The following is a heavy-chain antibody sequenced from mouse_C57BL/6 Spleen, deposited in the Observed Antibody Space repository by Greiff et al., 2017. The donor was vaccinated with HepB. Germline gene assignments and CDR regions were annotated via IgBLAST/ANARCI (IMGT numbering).Heavy chain of an antibody. D-gene: IGHD1-1*01. CDR2: IYPGNSDT. CDR1: GYTFTSYW. CDR3: TRPYYGSSLSWFAY. J-gene: IGHJ3*01. Sequence: VQLKESGTVLARPGASVKMSCKTSGYTFTSYWMHWVKQRPGQGLEWIGAIYPGNSDTSYNQKFKGKAKLTAVTSASTAYMELSSLTNEDSAVYYCTRPYYGSSLSWFAYWGQGTLVTVSA. V-gene: IGHV1-5*01.